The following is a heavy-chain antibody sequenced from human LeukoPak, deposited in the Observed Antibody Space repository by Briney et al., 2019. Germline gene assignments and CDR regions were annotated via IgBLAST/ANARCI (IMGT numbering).Heavy chain of an antibody. V-gene: IGHV3-15*01. Sequence: GGSLRLSCAASTFTFGNYWMSWVRQAPGKGLEWVGRIISKTEDGTTDYAAPVKGRFTISRDDSKNTLYLQMNSLQTDDTAVYHCVTGIRSGYYAYWGQGTLVTVSS. D-gene: IGHD3-22*01. J-gene: IGHJ4*02. CDR3: VTGIRSGYYAY. CDR1: TFTFGNYW. CDR2: IISKTEDGTT.